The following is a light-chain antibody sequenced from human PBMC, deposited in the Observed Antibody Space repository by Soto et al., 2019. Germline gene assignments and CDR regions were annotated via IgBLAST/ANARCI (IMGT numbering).Light chain of an antibody. CDR3: QQRSNWIFA. CDR1: QSVSNF. J-gene: IGKJ3*01. V-gene: IGKV3-11*01. Sequence: EIVLTQSPATLSLSPGKRATLSCRASQSVSNFLAWYQQKAGQAPRLLIYDTSNRAGGIPARFSGSGSGTDFTLTISSLEPEDFAVYYCQQRSNWIFAFGPGTKVDL. CDR2: DTS.